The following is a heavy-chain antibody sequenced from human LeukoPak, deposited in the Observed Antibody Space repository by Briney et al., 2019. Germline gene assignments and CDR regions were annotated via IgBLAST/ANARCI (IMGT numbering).Heavy chain of an antibody. CDR1: GGTFSSYA. CDR2: IIPILGIA. J-gene: IGHJ6*02. V-gene: IGHV1-69*04. D-gene: IGHD2-2*02. Sequence: ASVKVSCKASGGTFSSYAISWVRQAPGQGLEWMGRIIPILGIANYAQKFQGRVTITADTSTSTAYMELRSLRSDDTAVYYCARVWDCSSTSCYTYYYYYYGMDVWGQGTTVTVSS. CDR3: ARVWDCSSTSCYTYYYYYYGMDV.